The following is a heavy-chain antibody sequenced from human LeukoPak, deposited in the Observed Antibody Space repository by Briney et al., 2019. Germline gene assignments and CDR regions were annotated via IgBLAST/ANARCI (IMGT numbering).Heavy chain of an antibody. CDR2: INHSGST. V-gene: IGHV4-34*01. Sequence: SETLSLTCAVHGGSFSGYYWSWISQPPGKGLEWIGEINHSGSTNYNPSLKSRVTISVDTSKNQFSLKLSSVTAADTAVYYCERPRTGRAFDIWGQGTMVTVSS. D-gene: IGHD3-10*01. J-gene: IGHJ3*02. CDR3: ERPRTGRAFDI. CDR1: GGSFSGYY.